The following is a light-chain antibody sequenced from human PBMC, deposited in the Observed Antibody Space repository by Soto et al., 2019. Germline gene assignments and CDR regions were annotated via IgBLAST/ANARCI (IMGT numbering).Light chain of an antibody. V-gene: IGKV3-20*01. CDR2: GAS. Sequence: EIVLTQSPGTLSLSPGERATLSCRASQSVSSSYLAWYRQKPGQAPSLLIYGASSRATGIPDRVSGSGSGTDFTLTSSRLEPEDFAVYYCQQYGSSPCTFGQGTKLEIK. J-gene: IGKJ2*02. CDR1: QSVSSSY. CDR3: QQYGSSPCT.